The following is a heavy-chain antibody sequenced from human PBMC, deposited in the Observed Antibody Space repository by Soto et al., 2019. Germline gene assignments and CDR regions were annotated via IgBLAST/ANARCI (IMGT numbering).Heavy chain of an antibody. V-gene: IGHV3-48*02. J-gene: IGHJ4*02. CDR3: ARSAALYSSSWLFDY. CDR2: ISSSSSTI. CDR1: GFTFSSYS. D-gene: IGHD6-13*01. Sequence: PVGSLRLSCAASGFTFSSYSMNWVRQAPGKGLEWVSYISSSSSTIYYADSVKGRFTISRDNAKNSLYLQMNSLRDEDTAVYYCARSAALYSSSWLFDYWGQGTLVTVSS.